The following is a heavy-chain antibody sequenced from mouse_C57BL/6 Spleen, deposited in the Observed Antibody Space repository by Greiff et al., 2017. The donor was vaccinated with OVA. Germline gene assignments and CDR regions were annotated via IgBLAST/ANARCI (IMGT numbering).Heavy chain of an antibody. CDR2: IRSKSNNYAT. D-gene: IGHD1-1*01. CDR1: GFSFNTYA. J-gene: IGHJ1*03. Sequence: DVMLVESGGGLVQPKGSLKLSCAASGFSFNTYAMNWVRQAPGKGLEWVARIRSKSNNYATYYADSVKDRFTISRDDSESMLYLQMNNLKTEDTAMYYCVRQADYGSSYFDVWGTGTTVTVSS. V-gene: IGHV10-1*01. CDR3: VRQADYGSSYFDV.